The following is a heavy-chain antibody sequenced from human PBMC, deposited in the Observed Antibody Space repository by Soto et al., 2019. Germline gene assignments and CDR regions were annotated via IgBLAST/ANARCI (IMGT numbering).Heavy chain of an antibody. Sequence: EVQLVESGGGLVQPGRSLRLSCAASGFTFDDYAMHWVRQAPGKGLEWVAGISWNSGSIGYADSVKGRFTISRDNAKKSLYLQMNSLRAEDTALYYCAKDGEQQLYRPLEWGQGTLVTVS. J-gene: IGHJ4*02. D-gene: IGHD6-13*01. CDR1: GFTFDDYA. V-gene: IGHV3-9*01. CDR3: AKDGEQQLYRPLE. CDR2: ISWNSGSI.